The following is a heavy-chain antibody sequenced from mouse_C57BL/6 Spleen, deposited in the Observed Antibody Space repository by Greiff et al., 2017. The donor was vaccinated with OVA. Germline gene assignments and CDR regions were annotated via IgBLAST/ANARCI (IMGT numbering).Heavy chain of an antibody. Sequence: VQLQQSGAELMKPGASVKLSCKATGYTFTGYWIEWVKQRPGHGLEWIGEILPGSGSTTYNEKFKGKATFTADTSSNTAYMQLSSLTTEDAAIYYCTRRDLYYAKDYWGQGTSVTVSS. CDR1: GYTFTGYW. J-gene: IGHJ4*01. CDR3: TRRDLYYAKDY. V-gene: IGHV1-9*01. CDR2: ILPGSGST.